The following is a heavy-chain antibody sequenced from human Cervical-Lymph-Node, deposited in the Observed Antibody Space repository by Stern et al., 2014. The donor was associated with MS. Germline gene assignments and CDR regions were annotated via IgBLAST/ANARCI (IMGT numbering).Heavy chain of an antibody. J-gene: IGHJ4*02. CDR3: ARGYSSGWYGDGVVVDY. CDR2: IIPILGIA. Sequence: QVQLVQSGAEVKKPGSSVKVSCKASGGTFSSYAISWVRQAPGQGLEWMGRIIPILGIANYAQKFQGRVTITADKSTSTAYMELSSLRSEDTAVYYCARGYSSGWYGDGVVVDYWGQGTLVTVSS. V-gene: IGHV1-69*09. D-gene: IGHD6-19*01. CDR1: GGTFSSYA.